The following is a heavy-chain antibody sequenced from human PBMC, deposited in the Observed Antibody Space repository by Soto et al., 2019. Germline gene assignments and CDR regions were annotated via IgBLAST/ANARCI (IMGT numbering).Heavy chain of an antibody. Sequence: GGSLRLSCAASGFTFSSYSMNWVRQAPGKGLEWVSYISSSSSTIYYADSVKGRFTISRDNAKNSLYLQMNSLRAKDTAVYYCARDGPLGAMDTIFGVVSKRGEDYYYMDVWGKGTTVTVSS. J-gene: IGHJ6*03. CDR3: ARDGPLGAMDTIFGVVSKRGEDYYYMDV. CDR2: ISSSSSTI. CDR1: GFTFSSYS. V-gene: IGHV3-48*01. D-gene: IGHD3-3*01.